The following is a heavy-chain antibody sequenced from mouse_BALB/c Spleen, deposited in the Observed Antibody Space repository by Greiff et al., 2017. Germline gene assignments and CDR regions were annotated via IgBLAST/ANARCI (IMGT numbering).Heavy chain of an antibody. CDR1: GFTFSSYA. V-gene: IGHV5-9-3*01. D-gene: IGHD1-1*01. CDR3: ARYYYGSSPHAMDY. CDR2: ISSGGSYT. Sequence: EVKLMESGGGLVKPGGSLKLSCAASGFTFSSYAMSWVRQTPEKRLEWVATISSGGSYTYYPDSVKGRFTISRDNAKNTLYLQMSSLRSEDTAMYYCARYYYGSSPHAMDYWGQGTSVTVSS. J-gene: IGHJ4*01.